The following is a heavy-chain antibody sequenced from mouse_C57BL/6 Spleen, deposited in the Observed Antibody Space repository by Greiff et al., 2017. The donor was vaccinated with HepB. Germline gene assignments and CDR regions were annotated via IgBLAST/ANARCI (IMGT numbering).Heavy chain of an antibody. D-gene: IGHD3-1*01. CDR1: GYAFTNYL. CDR2: INPGSGGT. V-gene: IGHV1-54*01. CDR3: ARSGISSFDY. J-gene: IGHJ2*01. Sequence: SGAELVRPGTSVKVSCKASGYAFTNYLIEWVKQRPGQGLEWIGVINPGSGGTNYNEKFKGKATLTADKSSSTAYMQLSSLTSEDSAVYFCARSGISSFDYWGQGTTLTVSS.